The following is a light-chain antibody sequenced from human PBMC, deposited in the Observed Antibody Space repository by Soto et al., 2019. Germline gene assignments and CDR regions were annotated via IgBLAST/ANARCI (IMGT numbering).Light chain of an antibody. CDR3: CSYARSGTS. CDR2: EGS. J-gene: IGLJ2*01. Sequence: QSVLTQPASVSGSPGQSITISCTGTSSDVGSSNLVSWYLQYPGKAPQLMIYEGSKRPSGVSNRFSGSKSGNTASLTISGLQAEDEADYYCCSYARSGTSFGGGTKLTVL. CDR1: SSDVGSSNL. V-gene: IGLV2-23*01.